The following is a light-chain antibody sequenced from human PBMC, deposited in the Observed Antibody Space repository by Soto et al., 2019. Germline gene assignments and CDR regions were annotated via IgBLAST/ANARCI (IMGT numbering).Light chain of an antibody. J-gene: IGLJ2*01. CDR2: GNS. CDR1: SSNIGAGYD. Sequence: QPVLTQPPSVSGAPGQRVTISCTGSSSNIGAGYDVHWYQQLPGTVPKVLIYGNSNRPSGVPDRFSGSKSGTSASLAITGLQPEDEADYYCQSYDGSLSGSVFGGGTKLTVL. V-gene: IGLV1-40*01. CDR3: QSYDGSLSGSV.